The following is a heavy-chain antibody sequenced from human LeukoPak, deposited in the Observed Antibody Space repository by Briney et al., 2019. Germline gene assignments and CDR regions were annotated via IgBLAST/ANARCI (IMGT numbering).Heavy chain of an antibody. CDR2: IYYSGST. V-gene: IGHV4-30-4*01. CDR3: ATYYDTSGYRFDY. Sequence: SETLSLTCTVSGGSISSGDYYWSWIRQPPGKGLEWIGYIYYSGSTNYNPSLKSRVTMSIDKSKNQFSLKVNSVTAADTAVYYCATYYDTSGYRFDYWGQGTLVTVSS. D-gene: IGHD3-22*01. J-gene: IGHJ4*02. CDR1: GGSISSGDYY.